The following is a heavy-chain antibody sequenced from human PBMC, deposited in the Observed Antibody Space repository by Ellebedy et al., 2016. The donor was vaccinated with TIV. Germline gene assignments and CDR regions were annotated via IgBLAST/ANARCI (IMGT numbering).Heavy chain of an antibody. Sequence: SETLSLXXAVYGGSFSGYYWGWIRQPPGKGLEWIGSIYYSGSTYYNPSLKSRVTISVDTSKNQFSLKLSSVTAADTAVYYCARGYSSSWYLIINWFDPWGQGTLVTVSS. V-gene: IGHV4-34*01. CDR1: GGSFSGYY. D-gene: IGHD6-13*01. J-gene: IGHJ5*02. CDR2: IYYSGST. CDR3: ARGYSSSWYLIINWFDP.